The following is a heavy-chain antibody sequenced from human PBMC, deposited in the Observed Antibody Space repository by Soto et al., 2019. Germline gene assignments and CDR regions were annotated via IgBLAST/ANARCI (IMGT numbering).Heavy chain of an antibody. CDR3: ARMDCTNGVCYTGRGWFDP. J-gene: IGHJ5*02. CDR1: GYTFTSYD. D-gene: IGHD2-8*01. CDR2: MNPNSGNT. Sequence: QVQLVQSGAEVKKPGASVKVSCKASGYTFTSYDINWVRQATGQGLEWMGWMNPNSGNTGYAQKFQGRVTMTRNTSISTAYMELSSLRSEDTAVYYCARMDCTNGVCYTGRGWFDPLGQGTLVTVSS. V-gene: IGHV1-8*01.